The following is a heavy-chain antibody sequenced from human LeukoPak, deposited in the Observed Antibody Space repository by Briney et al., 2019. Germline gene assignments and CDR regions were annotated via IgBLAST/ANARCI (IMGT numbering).Heavy chain of an antibody. CDR3: ARAYSSSSGGWFDP. D-gene: IGHD6-6*01. CDR2: ISSSSSYI. V-gene: IGHV3-21*01. Sequence: GGSLRLSCAASGFTFSSYSMNWVRQAPGKGLEWVSSISSSSSYIYHADSVKGRFTISRDNAKNSLYLQMNSLRAEDTAVYYCARAYSSSSGGWFDPWGQGTLVTVSS. J-gene: IGHJ5*02. CDR1: GFTFSSYS.